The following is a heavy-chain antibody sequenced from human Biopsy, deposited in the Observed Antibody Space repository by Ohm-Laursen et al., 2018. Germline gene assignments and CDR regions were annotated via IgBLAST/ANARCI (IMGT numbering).Heavy chain of an antibody. D-gene: IGHD2-15*01. CDR2: IHHSGST. CDR1: GVSITAYY. CDR3: ARMDCSGGSCHYYPCGMDV. Sequence: SETLSLTCTVSGVSITAYYWSWIRQPPGKGLECIGNIHHSGSTNYNPSLKSRLTISVDTSKNQFSLKLSSVTAADTAVYYCARMDCSGGSCHYYPCGMDVWGQGTTVTVSS. V-gene: IGHV4-4*09. J-gene: IGHJ6*02.